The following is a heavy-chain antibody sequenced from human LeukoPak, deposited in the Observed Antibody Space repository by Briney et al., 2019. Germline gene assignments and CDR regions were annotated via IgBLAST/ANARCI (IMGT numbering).Heavy chain of an antibody. CDR3: ARDGGYSSSWSDFDY. CDR1: GGTFSSYA. J-gene: IGHJ4*02. Sequence: GASVKVSCKASGGTFSSYAISWVRQAPGQGLEWMGWINPNSGGTNYAQKFQGRVTMTRDTSISTAYMELSRLRSDDTAVYYCARDGGYSSSWSDFDYWGQGTLVTVSS. CDR2: INPNSGGT. D-gene: IGHD6-13*01. V-gene: IGHV1-2*02.